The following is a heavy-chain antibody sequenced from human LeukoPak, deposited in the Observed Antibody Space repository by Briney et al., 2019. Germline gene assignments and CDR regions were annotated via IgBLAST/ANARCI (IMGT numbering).Heavy chain of an antibody. CDR3: ARVQLHAKYYFDY. J-gene: IGHJ4*02. D-gene: IGHD5-18*01. V-gene: IGHV3-21*01. CDR2: ISSSSYI. Sequence: GGSLRLSCAASGFTFSSYSMNWVRQAPGKGLEWVSSISSSSYIYYADSVKGRFTISRDNAKNSLYLQMNSLRAEDTAVYYCARVQLHAKYYFDYWGQGTLVTVSS. CDR1: GFTFSSYS.